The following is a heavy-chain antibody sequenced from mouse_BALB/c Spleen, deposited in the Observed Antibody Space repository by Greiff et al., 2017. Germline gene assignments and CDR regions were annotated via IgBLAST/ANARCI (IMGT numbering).Heavy chain of an antibody. Sequence: VHVKQSGAELVKPGASVKLSCTASGFNIKDTYMHWVKQRPEQGLEWIGRIDPANGNTKYDPKFQGKATITADTSSNTAYLQLSSLTSEDTAVYYCASAMDYWGQGTSVTVSS. CDR2: IDPANGNT. V-gene: IGHV14-3*02. CDR3: ASAMDY. CDR1: GFNIKDTY. J-gene: IGHJ4*01.